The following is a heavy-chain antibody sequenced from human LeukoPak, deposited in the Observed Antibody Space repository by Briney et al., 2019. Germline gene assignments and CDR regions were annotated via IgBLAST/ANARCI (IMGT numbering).Heavy chain of an antibody. D-gene: IGHD1-26*01. J-gene: IGHJ4*02. CDR2: ISSGTSYI. CDR1: GFLFCIYS. Sequence: GGSLRPSCAASGFLFCIYSMNWVRQAPGKGPEWVSSISSGTSYIHYADSVKGRFTISRDNAKNSLYLQVNSLRAEDTAVYYCAKLSGYVEYWGQGTLVTVSS. V-gene: IGHV3-21*01. CDR3: AKLSGYVEY.